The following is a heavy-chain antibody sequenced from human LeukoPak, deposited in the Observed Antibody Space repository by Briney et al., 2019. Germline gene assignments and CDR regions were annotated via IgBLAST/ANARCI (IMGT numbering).Heavy chain of an antibody. V-gene: IGHV3-11*06. D-gene: IGHD6-6*01. CDR1: EFTFSDYY. J-gene: IGHJ6*02. CDR2: TSGRST. Sequence: WGSLRLSCTASEFTFSDYYMSWIRQAPGKGLEWVSSTSGRSTYTSYADSVKGRFTISRDNAKKSLSLQMNSLRAEDTAVYYCARYSSSAGSSSTYGMDVWGQGTTVTVS. CDR3: ARYSSSAGSSSTYGMDV.